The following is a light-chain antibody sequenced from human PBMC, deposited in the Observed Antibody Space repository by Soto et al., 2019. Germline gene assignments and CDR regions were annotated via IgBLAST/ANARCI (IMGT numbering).Light chain of an antibody. Sequence: EIVMTQSPATLSASPGERATLSSRASQSVRSNLAWYQQKPGQAPRLLIYGASTRATGIPARFSGSGSGTEFTLSLGSLQSEDSAVYYCQQYKNWLALTFGGGTKVDIK. V-gene: IGKV3-15*01. CDR2: GAS. J-gene: IGKJ4*01. CDR3: QQYKNWLALT. CDR1: QSVRSN.